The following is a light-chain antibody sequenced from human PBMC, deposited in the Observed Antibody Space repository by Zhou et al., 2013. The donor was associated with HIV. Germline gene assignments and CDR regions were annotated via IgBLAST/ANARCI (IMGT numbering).Light chain of an antibody. J-gene: IGKJ4*01. CDR2: GAS. V-gene: IGKV1-27*01. Sequence: DIQMTQSPSSLSASVGDRVTITCRASEGINHYLAWYQQKPGKVPELLIYGASTLHSGVPSRFSGSGSGTHFTLTISSLQPEDVATYCCQKYYSAPLTFGGGTKVEIK. CDR3: QKYYSAPLT. CDR1: EGINHY.